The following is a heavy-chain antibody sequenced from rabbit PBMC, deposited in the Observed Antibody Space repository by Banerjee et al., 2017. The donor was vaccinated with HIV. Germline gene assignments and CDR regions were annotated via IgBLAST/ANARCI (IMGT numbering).Heavy chain of an antibody. CDR3: ARDVGAYGFALNL. Sequence: QQQLEESGGGLVKPGGTLTLTCKASGIDFSSYYRMCWVRQAPGKGLEWIACIYAGSSGYTHYASWAKGRFTISKTSSTTVTLQMTSLTAADTATYFCARDVGAYGFALNLWGQGTLVTVS. CDR2: IYAGSSGYT. V-gene: IGHV1S45*01. J-gene: IGHJ4*01. D-gene: IGHD6-1*01. CDR1: GIDFSSYYR.